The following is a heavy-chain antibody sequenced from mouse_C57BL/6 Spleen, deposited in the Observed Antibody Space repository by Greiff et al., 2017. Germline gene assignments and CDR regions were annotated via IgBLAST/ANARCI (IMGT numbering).Heavy chain of an antibody. Sequence: QVTLKESGPGILQSSQTLSLTCSFSGFSLSTSGMGVSWIRQPSGKGLEWLAHIYWDDDKRYNPSLKSRLTISKDTARNQVFLKITSVDTADTATYYCARRNYGYDGYYAMDYWGQGTSVTVSS. V-gene: IGHV8-12*01. CDR3: ARRNYGYDGYYAMDY. CDR2: IYWDDDK. J-gene: IGHJ4*01. D-gene: IGHD2-2*01. CDR1: GFSLSTSGMG.